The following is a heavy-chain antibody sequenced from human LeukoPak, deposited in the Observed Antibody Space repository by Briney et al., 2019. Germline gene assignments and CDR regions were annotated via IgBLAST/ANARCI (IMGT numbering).Heavy chain of an antibody. CDR1: GFTFSSYA. Sequence: GALRLSCSASGFTFSSYAMHWVRQAPGKGLEWISYISSAGTTKIYADSVKGRFTISRDNAENSLYLQMNSLRAEDTAVYYCARDYWFDPWGHGTLATVSS. V-gene: IGHV3-48*03. CDR2: ISSAGTTK. CDR3: ARDYWFDP. J-gene: IGHJ5*02.